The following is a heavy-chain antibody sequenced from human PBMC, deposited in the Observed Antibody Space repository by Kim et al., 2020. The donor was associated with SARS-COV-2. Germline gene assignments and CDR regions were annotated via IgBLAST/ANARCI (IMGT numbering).Heavy chain of an antibody. J-gene: IGHJ6*02. CDR1: GGTFSSYA. CDR2: IIPIFGTA. D-gene: IGHD3-10*01. CDR3: ARGGGPLWFGEPERGYYYYGMDV. Sequence: SVKVSCKASGGTFSSYAISWVRQAPGQGLEWMGGIIPIFGTANYAQKFQGRVTITADESTSTAYMELSSLRSEDTAVYYCARGGGPLWFGEPERGYYYYGMDVWGQGTTVTVSS. V-gene: IGHV1-69*13.